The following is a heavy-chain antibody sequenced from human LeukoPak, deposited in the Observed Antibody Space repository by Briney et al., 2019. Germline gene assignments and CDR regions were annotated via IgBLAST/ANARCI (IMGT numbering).Heavy chain of an antibody. CDR1: GFTFSSYW. CDR3: AREVDYYDSSGYYHQPDWFDP. Sequence: PGGSLRLSCAASGFTFSSYWMSWVRQAPGKGLEWVANIKQDGSEKYYVDSVMGRFTISRDNAKNSLYLQMNSLRAEDTAVYYCAREVDYYDSSGYYHQPDWFDPWGQGTLVTVSS. J-gene: IGHJ5*02. D-gene: IGHD3-22*01. CDR2: IKQDGSEK. V-gene: IGHV3-7*01.